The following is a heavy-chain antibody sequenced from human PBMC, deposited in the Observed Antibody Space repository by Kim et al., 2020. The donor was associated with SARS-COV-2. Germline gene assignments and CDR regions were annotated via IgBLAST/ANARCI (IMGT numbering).Heavy chain of an antibody. Sequence: GGSLRLSCAASGFTFSSYAMSWVRQAPGKGQEWVSAISGSGGSTYYADSVKGRFTISRDNSKNTLYLQMNSLRAEDTAVYYCAKDLVTTSIGLFYYYYGMDVWGQGTTVTVSS. CDR1: GFTFSSYA. D-gene: IGHD4-4*01. J-gene: IGHJ6*02. CDR2: ISGSGGST. CDR3: AKDLVTTSIGLFYYYYGMDV. V-gene: IGHV3-23*01.